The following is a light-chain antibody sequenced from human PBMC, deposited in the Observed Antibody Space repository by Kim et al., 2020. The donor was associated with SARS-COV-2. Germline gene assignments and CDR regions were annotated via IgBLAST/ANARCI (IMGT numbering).Light chain of an antibody. CDR3: QQYNNWPPWT. CDR1: QRVSSN. V-gene: IGKV3-15*01. CDR2: GAS. J-gene: IGKJ1*01. Sequence: SPGDRANLACRASQRVSSNLALYQQKPGQAPRLLIYGASTRATGIPARFSGSGSGTEFTLTISSLQSEDFAVYYCQQYNNWPPWTFGQGTKVDIK.